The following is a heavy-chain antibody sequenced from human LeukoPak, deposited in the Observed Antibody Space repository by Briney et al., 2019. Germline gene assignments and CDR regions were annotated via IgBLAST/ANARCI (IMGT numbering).Heavy chain of an antibody. Sequence: GGSLRLSCAASGFTFNSYEMNWVRQAPGKGLEWVSYISSSGNTIYYADSVKGRFTISRDNSKNTLYLQLHSLRAEDTAVYYCAKGPYYYSSESYSDYWGQGTLVTVSS. V-gene: IGHV3-48*03. D-gene: IGHD3-10*01. J-gene: IGHJ4*02. CDR2: ISSSGNTI. CDR3: AKGPYYYSSESYSDY. CDR1: GFTFNSYE.